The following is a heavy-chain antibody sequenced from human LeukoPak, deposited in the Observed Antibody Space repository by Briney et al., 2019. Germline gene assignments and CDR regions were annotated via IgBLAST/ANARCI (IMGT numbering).Heavy chain of an antibody. V-gene: IGHV3-9*01. D-gene: IGHD5-24*01. J-gene: IGHJ3*02. CDR2: ISWNSGSI. CDR3: AKGQDVEMATIGAFDI. CDR1: GFTFDDYA. Sequence: PGRSLRLSCAASGFTFDDYAMHWVRQAPGKGLEWVSGISWNSGSIGYADSVKGRFTISRDNAKNSLYLQMNSLRAEDTALYYCAKGQDVEMATIGAFDIWGQGTMVTVSS.